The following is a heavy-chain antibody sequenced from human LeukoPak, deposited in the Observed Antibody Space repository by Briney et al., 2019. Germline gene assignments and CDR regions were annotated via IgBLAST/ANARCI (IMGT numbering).Heavy chain of an antibody. J-gene: IGHJ4*02. CDR2: IKEDGSEK. D-gene: IGHD4-17*01. V-gene: IGHV3-7*05. CDR1: GFTFSEYW. Sequence: GGSLRLSCAASGFTFSEYWMAWARQAPGKGLEWVASIKEDGSEKYYVDSVKGRCTISRDNAKNSLCLQMNSLRVEDTAMYYCARFPTGFDYWGQGTLVTVSS. CDR3: ARFPTGFDY.